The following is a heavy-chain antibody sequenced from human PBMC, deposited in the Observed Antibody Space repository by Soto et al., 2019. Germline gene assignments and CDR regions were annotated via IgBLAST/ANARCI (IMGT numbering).Heavy chain of an antibody. D-gene: IGHD7-27*01. J-gene: IGHJ4*02. Sequence: QVQLVQSGAEVKKPGASVQVFCKASGYTFTSYGISWVRQAPGKGLEWMGWISVHNGHTKNAQKLQGRVTMTTDTSTSSACMELRSLRSDDTAVYYCARDLNLGLGDYWGQGTLVTLSS. V-gene: IGHV1-18*01. CDR2: ISVHNGHT. CDR3: ARDLNLGLGDY. CDR1: GYTFTSYG.